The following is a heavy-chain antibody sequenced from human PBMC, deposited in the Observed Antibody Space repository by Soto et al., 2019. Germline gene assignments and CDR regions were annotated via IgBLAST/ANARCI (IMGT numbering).Heavy chain of an antibody. J-gene: IGHJ6*02. V-gene: IGHV6-1*01. Sequence: NPSQTLSLTCAISGDSVSSNSAAWNWIRQSPSRGLEWLGRTYYRSKWYNDYAVSVKSRITINPDTSKNQFSLQLNSVTPEDTAVYYCARDLFEEICGYSSSWYSAQCYYYGMDVWGQGTTVTVSS. CDR3: ARDLFEEICGYSSSWYSAQCYYYGMDV. CDR1: GDSVSSNSAA. D-gene: IGHD6-13*01. CDR2: TYYRSKWYN.